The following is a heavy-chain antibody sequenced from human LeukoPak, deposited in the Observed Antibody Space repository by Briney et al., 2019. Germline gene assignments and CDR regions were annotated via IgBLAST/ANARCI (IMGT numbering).Heavy chain of an antibody. CDR3: ARDIAHGDYPSPLYFDY. CDR1: GFTFSSYG. CDR2: ISYDGSNK. D-gene: IGHD4-17*01. Sequence: PGGSLRLSCAASGFTFSSYGMHWVRQAPGKGLEWVAVISYDGSNKYYADSVKGRFTISRDNSKNTLYLQMNSLRAEDTAVYYCARDIAHGDYPSPLYFDYWGQGTLVTVSS. V-gene: IGHV3-30*03. J-gene: IGHJ4*02.